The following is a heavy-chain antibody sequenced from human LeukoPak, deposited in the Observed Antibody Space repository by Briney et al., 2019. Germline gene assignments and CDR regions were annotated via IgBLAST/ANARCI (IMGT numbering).Heavy chain of an antibody. D-gene: IGHD3-3*01. CDR2: IYYSGST. CDR1: GGSISSYY. Sequence: SETLSLTCTVSGGSISSYYWSWIRQPPGKGLEWIGYIYYSGSTNYNPSLKSRVTISVDTPKNQFSLKLSSVTAADTAVYYCARQYDFWSGPYYFDYWGQGTLVTVSS. J-gene: IGHJ4*02. V-gene: IGHV4-59*08. CDR3: ARQYDFWSGPYYFDY.